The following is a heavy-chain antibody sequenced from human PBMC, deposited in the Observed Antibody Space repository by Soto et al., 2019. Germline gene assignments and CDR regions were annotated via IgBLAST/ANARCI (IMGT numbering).Heavy chain of an antibody. J-gene: IGHJ6*02. CDR2: MNPNSGNT. CDR3: ARGEIGIVLVPAAGYYYGMDV. CDR1: GYTFTSYD. V-gene: IGHV1-8*01. Sequence: ASVKVSCKASGYTFTSYDINWVRQATGQGLEWMGWMNPNSGNTGYAQKFQGRVTMTRNTSISTAYMELSSLRSEDTAVYYCARGEIGIVLVPAAGYYYGMDVWGQGTTVTVSS. D-gene: IGHD2-2*01.